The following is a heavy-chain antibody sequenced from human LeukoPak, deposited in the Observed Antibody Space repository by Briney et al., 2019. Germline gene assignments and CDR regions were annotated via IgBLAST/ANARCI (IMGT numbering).Heavy chain of an antibody. CDR2: INPNSGGT. Sequence: ASVKLSCTASGYTFTGYYMHWVRQAPGQGLEWIGWINPNSGGTNYAQKFQGRVTMTRDTSISTAYMELSRLRSDDTAVYYCARAPPGYSSGWHNYYYMDVWGKGTTVTVSS. V-gene: IGHV1-2*02. CDR3: ARAPPGYSSGWHNYYYMDV. D-gene: IGHD6-19*01. J-gene: IGHJ6*03. CDR1: GYTFTGYY.